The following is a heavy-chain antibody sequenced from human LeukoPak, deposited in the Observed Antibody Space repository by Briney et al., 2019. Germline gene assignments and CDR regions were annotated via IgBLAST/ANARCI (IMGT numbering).Heavy chain of an antibody. CDR2: INPNSGGT. V-gene: IGHV1-2*06. Sequence: ASVKVSCKASGYTFTGYYMHWVRQAPGQGLEWMGRINPNSGGTNYAQKFQGRVTMTRDTSTSTVYMELSSLRSEDTAVYYCARGPAIHHSSGRHNWFDPWGQGTLVTVSS. CDR1: GYTFTGYY. CDR3: ARGPAIHHSSGRHNWFDP. J-gene: IGHJ5*02. D-gene: IGHD6-19*01.